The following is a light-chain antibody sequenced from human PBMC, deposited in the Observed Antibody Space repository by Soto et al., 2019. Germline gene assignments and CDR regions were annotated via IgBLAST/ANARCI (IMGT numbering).Light chain of an antibody. J-gene: IGKJ1*01. CDR1: QSISSW. Sequence: DIQMNQSPSTLSASVGARVTITCRASQSISSWLAWYQQKPGKAPKLLIYDASSLESGVPSRFSGSGSGTEFTLTISSLQPDDFATYYCQQYNSFWTFGEGTKVEIK. CDR3: QQYNSFWT. CDR2: DAS. V-gene: IGKV1-5*01.